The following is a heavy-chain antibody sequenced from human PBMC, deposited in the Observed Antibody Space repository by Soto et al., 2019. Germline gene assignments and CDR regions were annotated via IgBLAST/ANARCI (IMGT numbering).Heavy chain of an antibody. J-gene: IGHJ4*02. CDR1: GGSISSYY. D-gene: IGHD6-13*01. Sequence: LSLTCTVSGGSISSYYWSWIRQPPGKGLEWIGYIYYSGSTNYNPSLKSRVTISVDTSKNQFSLKLSSVTAADTAVYYCARDGQQIDYWGQGILVTVS. CDR3: ARDGQQIDY. V-gene: IGHV4-59*01. CDR2: IYYSGST.